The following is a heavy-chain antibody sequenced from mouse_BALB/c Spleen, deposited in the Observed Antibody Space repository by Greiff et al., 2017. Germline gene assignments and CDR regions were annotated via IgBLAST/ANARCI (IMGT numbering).Heavy chain of an antibody. CDR3: AREFITRCMDY. D-gene: IGHD1-1*01. J-gene: IGHJ4*01. V-gene: IGHV1-69*02. CDR1: GYTFTSYW. Sequence: QVQLQQPGAELVKPGASVKLSCKASGYTFTSYWMHWVKQRPGQGLEWIGEIDPSDSYTNYNQKFKGKATLTVDKSSSTAYMQLSSLTSEDSAVYYCAREFITRCMDYWGQGTSVTVSS. CDR2: IDPSDSYT.